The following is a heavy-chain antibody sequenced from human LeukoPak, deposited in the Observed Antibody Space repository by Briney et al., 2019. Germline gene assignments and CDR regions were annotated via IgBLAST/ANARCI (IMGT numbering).Heavy chain of an antibody. V-gene: IGHV3-48*04. D-gene: IGHD7-27*01. CDR1: GFTLSGYA. J-gene: IGHJ4*02. CDR2: ISSSGSTI. CDR3: ARDSLGNYFDY. Sequence: GRSLRLSCAVSGFTLSGYAMHWVRQAPGKGLEWVSYISSSGSTIYYADSVKGRFTISRDNAKNSLYLQMNSLRAEDTAVYYCARDSLGNYFDYWGQGTLVTVSS.